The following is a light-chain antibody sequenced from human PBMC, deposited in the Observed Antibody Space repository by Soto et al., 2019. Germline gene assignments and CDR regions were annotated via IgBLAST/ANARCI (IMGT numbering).Light chain of an antibody. V-gene: IGLV2-14*03. CDR1: SSDIGGYNY. Sequence: QSALTQPASVSGSPGQSITISCTGTSSDIGGYNYVSWYQLHPGKPPKLMIYDVSIWPSGVSNRFSGSKSGNTASLTISGLQAEDETDYYCSSYTSSSSVIFGGGTQLTVL. J-gene: IGLJ2*01. CDR2: DVS. CDR3: SSYTSSSSVI.